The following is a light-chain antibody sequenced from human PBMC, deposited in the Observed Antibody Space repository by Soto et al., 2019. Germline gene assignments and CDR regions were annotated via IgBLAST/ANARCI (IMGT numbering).Light chain of an antibody. CDR3: LQYHNLWA. Sequence: IVMTQSPATLSGSPGERATLSCRASQNIYSNVAWYQQRPGQAPRLLIYRASTRATGIPARFSGSGSGTEFTLTISSLQSEDFTVYSCLQYHNLWAFGQGTKVEIK. V-gene: IGKV3-15*01. CDR1: QNIYSN. CDR2: RAS. J-gene: IGKJ1*01.